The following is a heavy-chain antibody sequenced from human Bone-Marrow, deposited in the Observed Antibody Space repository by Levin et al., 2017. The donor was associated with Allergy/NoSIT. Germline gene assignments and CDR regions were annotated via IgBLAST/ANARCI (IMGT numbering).Heavy chain of an antibody. CDR1: GFTFRSYW. Sequence: PGESLKISCAGSGFTFRSYWMSWVRQAPGKGLEWVANIKGDGSEKYYVDSVKGRFTISRDNAKNSLYLQMNSLRAEDTAVYYCAREPAALDYWGQGTQVTVSS. CDR2: IKGDGSEK. J-gene: IGHJ4*02. D-gene: IGHD2-2*01. V-gene: IGHV3-7*01. CDR3: AREPAALDY.